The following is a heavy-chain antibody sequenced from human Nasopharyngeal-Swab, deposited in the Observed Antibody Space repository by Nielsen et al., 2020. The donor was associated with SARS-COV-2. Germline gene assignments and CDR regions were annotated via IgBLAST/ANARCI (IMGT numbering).Heavy chain of an antibody. CDR2: IYYSGST. J-gene: IGHJ4*02. D-gene: IGHD3-16*02. CDR1: GGSISSGGYY. Sequence: LRLSCTVSGGSISSGGYYWSWIRQHPGKGLEWIGYIYYSGSTYYNPSLKSRLTISVDTSKNQFSLKLSSVTAADTAVYYCARGGDYVWGSYRNKFDYWGQGTLVTSPQ. CDR3: ARGGDYVWGSYRNKFDY. V-gene: IGHV4-31*03.